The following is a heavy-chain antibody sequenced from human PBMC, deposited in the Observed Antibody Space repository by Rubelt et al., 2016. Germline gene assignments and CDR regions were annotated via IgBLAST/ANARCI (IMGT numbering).Heavy chain of an antibody. V-gene: IGHV4-39*01. CDR2: IYYSGST. CDR1: GGSINSRSYY. J-gene: IGHJ4*02. D-gene: IGHD1-26*01. CDR3: ARHAWELLSGFDY. Sequence: QLQLQESGPGLVKPSETLSLTCTVSGGSINSRSYYWGWIRQPPGKGLEWIGSIYYSGSTYYNPSLKSRVTISVDTSKNQFSLKLVCVTAADTAVYYCARHAWELLSGFDYWGQGTLVTVSS.